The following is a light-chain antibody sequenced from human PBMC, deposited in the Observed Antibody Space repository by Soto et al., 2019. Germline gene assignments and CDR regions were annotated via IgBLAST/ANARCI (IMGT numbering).Light chain of an antibody. CDR3: QQYGSSPPIT. CDR1: QSVSSGY. V-gene: IGKV3-20*01. J-gene: IGKJ5*01. CDR2: STS. Sequence: EIVLTQSPGALSLSPGERATLSCRASQSVSSGYLAWYQQKPGQAPRLLIFSTSRRATGIPDRFSGSGSWADFTLTISRLEPADVAVYYCQQYGSSPPITFGQGTRLEIK.